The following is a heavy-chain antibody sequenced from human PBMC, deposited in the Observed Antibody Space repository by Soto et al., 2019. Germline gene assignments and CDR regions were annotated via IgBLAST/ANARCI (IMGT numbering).Heavy chain of an antibody. Sequence: EVQLVESGGGLVQPGGSLRLSCAASDFTFSNAWVNWVRQAPGKGLEWVGRIKSKADGGTTDYAAPVKGRFTVSRDDSRDTVFLQRDSLRTEDTAVYYCTWFTMDVWGQGTTVTVSS. CDR2: IKSKADGGTT. D-gene: IGHD3-10*01. CDR1: DFTFSNAW. CDR3: TWFTMDV. J-gene: IGHJ6*01. V-gene: IGHV3-15*07.